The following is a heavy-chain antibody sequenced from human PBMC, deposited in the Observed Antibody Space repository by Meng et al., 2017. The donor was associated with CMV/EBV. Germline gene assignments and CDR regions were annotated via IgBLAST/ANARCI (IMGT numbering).Heavy chain of an antibody. CDR2: ISSSGSTI. J-gene: IGHJ6*02. Sequence: GESLKISCAASGFTFSDYHMSWIRQAPGKGLEWVSYISSSGSTIYYADSVKGRFTISRDNAKNSLYLQMNSLRAEDTAVYYCARDGSSSSAFGDYYYYGMDVWGQGTTVTVSS. V-gene: IGHV3-11*01. D-gene: IGHD6-6*01. CDR3: ARDGSSSSAFGDYYYYGMDV. CDR1: GFTFSDYH.